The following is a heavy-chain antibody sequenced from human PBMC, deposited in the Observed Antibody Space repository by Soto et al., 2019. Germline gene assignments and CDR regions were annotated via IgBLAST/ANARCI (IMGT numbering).Heavy chain of an antibody. V-gene: IGHV3-53*01. D-gene: IGHD1-26*01. CDR3: ASSKWDLPSFDY. Sequence: GGSLRLSCAASGFTVSSNYMSWVRQAPGKGLEWVSVIYSGGSTYYADSVKGRFTISRDNPKNTLYLQMNSLRAEDTAVYYCASSKWDLPSFDYWGQGTLVTVSS. CDR1: GFTVSSNY. CDR2: IYSGGST. J-gene: IGHJ4*02.